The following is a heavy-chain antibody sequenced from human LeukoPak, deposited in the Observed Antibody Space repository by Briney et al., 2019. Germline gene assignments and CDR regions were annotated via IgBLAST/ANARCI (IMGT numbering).Heavy chain of an antibody. CDR3: ARSAVAGTGAFDI. Sequence: ASVKVSCKASGYTFTSYYMHWVRQAPGQGLEWVGIINPSGGSTSYAQKFQGRVTMTRDTSTSTVYMELSSLRSEDTAVYYCARSAVAGTGAFDIWGQGTMVTVSS. CDR1: GYTFTSYY. D-gene: IGHD6-19*01. CDR2: INPSGGST. V-gene: IGHV1-46*01. J-gene: IGHJ3*02.